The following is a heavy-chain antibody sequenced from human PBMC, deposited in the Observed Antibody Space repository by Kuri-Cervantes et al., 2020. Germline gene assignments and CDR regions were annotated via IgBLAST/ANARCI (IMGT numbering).Heavy chain of an antibody. CDR1: GFTVSSNY. Sequence: GGSLRLSCAASGFTVSSNYMSWVRRAPGKGLEWVSVISGSGGSTYYADSVKGRFTISRDNAKNSLYLQMNSLRAEDTALYYCAKGKGDEIAVARYYYYGMDVWGQGTTVTVSS. V-gene: IGHV3-23*01. J-gene: IGHJ6*02. CDR2: ISGSGGST. CDR3: AKGKGDEIAVARYYYYGMDV. D-gene: IGHD6-19*01.